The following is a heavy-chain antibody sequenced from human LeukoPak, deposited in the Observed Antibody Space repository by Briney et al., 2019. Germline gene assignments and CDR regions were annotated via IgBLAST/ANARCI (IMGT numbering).Heavy chain of an antibody. V-gene: IGHV3-30*02. Sequence: GGSLRLSCAASGFSFSTYGMHWVRQAPGKGLEWVAFIRYDGSNKYYADSVKGRFTISRDNSKNTLYLQMNSLRVEDTAVYYCARATHYYDILTGSYRGAFDIWGQGTMVTVSS. D-gene: IGHD3-9*01. CDR3: ARATHYYDILTGSYRGAFDI. CDR1: GFSFSTYG. J-gene: IGHJ3*02. CDR2: IRYDGSNK.